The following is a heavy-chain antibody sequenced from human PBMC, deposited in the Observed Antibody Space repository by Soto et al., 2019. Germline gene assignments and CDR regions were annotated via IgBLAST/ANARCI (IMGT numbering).Heavy chain of an antibody. Sequence: PGESLKISCKGSGYFFSSHWIGWVRQMPGKGLEWIGFIYPGDSDTKYSPSFQGQVTISTDKSTNTAYLQWSTLKASDTAKFYCGRSPGLIPTFMEDWGQGTLVTVSS. CDR3: GRSPGLIPTFMED. CDR2: IYPGDSDT. CDR1: GYFFSSHW. D-gene: IGHD3-16*01. J-gene: IGHJ4*02. V-gene: IGHV5-51*01.